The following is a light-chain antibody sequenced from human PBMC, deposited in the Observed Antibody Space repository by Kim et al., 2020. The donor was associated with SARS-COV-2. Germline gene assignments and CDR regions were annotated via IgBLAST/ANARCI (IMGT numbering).Light chain of an antibody. CDR2: YDS. CDR3: QVWDSSSDHWV. V-gene: IGLV3-21*04. CDR1: NIGSKS. Sequence: SYELTQPPSVSVAPGKTARITCGGNNIGSKSAHWHQQKPGQAPVLVIYYDSDRPSGIPERFSGSNSGNTATLTTSRVEAGDEADYYCQVWDSSSDHWVFG. J-gene: IGLJ3*02.